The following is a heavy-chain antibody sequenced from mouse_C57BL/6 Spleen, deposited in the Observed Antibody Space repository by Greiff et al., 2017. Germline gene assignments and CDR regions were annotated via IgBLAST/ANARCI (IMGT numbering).Heavy chain of an antibody. CDR3: ARGGIDWYFDV. CDR1: GYTFTSYW. CDR2: IDPSDSYT. J-gene: IGHJ1*03. V-gene: IGHV1-69*01. Sequence: QVQLKQPGAELVMPGASVKLSCKASGYTFTSYWMHWVKQRPGQGLEWIGEIDPSDSYTNYNQTFKGKSTLTVDKSSSTAYMQLSSLTSEDSAVYYCARGGIDWYFDVWGTGTTVTVSS.